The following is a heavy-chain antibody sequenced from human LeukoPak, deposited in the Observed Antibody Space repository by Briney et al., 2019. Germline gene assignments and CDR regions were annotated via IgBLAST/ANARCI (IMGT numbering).Heavy chain of an antibody. V-gene: IGHV1-18*01. D-gene: IGHD3-3*02. J-gene: IGHJ4*02. CDR1: GYTFTSYG. Sequence: ASVKVSCKASGYTFTSYGISWVRQAPGQGLEWMGWISAYNGNTNYAQKLQGRVTMTTDTSTSTAYMELRSLRSDDTAVYYCARGRDDIGQGSFFLWGQGTLVTVSS. CDR3: ARGRDDIGQGSFFL. CDR2: ISAYNGNT.